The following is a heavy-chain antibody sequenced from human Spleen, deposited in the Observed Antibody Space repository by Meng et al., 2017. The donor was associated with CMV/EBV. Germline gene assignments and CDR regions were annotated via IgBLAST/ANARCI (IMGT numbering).Heavy chain of an antibody. Sequence: ASVKVSCKASGYTFTGYYMHWVRQAPGQGLEWMGWINPNSGGTNYAQKFQGRVTMTRDTSISTAYMELSRLRSDDTAVYYCARRGDFRTAYLVDYWGQGTLVTVSS. D-gene: IGHD3/OR15-3a*01. J-gene: IGHJ4*02. V-gene: IGHV1-2*02. CDR2: INPNSGGT. CDR1: GYTFTGYY. CDR3: ARRGDFRTAYLVDY.